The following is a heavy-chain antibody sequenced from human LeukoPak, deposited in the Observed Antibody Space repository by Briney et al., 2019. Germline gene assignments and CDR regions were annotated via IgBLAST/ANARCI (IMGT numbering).Heavy chain of an antibody. D-gene: IGHD1-7*01. CDR3: ARIITGTTTAFDI. J-gene: IGHJ3*02. V-gene: IGHV4-4*07. CDR1: GGSISGYY. Sequence: PSETLSLTCTVSGGSISGYYWSWIRQPAGKGLEWIGRIYTSGSTHYNPSLKSRVTMSVDTSKNQFSLKLSSVDAADTAVYYCARIITGTTTAFDIWGQGTIVTVSS. CDR2: IYTSGST.